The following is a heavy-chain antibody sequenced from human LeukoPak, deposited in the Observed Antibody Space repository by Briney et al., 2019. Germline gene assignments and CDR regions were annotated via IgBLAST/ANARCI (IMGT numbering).Heavy chain of an antibody. CDR1: GGTFSSYA. D-gene: IGHD6-19*01. J-gene: IGHJ4*02. V-gene: IGHV1-69*13. Sequence: ASVTVSCKASGGTFSSYAISWVRQAPGQGLEWMGGIIPIFGTANYAQKFQGRVTITADESMSTAYMELSSLRSEDTAVYYCARSSRSGQIAVAGKIDYWGQGTLVTVSS. CDR2: IIPIFGTA. CDR3: ARSSRSGQIAVAGKIDY.